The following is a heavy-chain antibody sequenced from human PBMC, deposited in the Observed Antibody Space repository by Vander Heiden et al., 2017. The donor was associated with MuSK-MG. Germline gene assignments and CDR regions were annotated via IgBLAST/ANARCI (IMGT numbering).Heavy chain of an antibody. CDR1: GFTFRDSW. J-gene: IGHJ3*01. CDR2: IKQDGSEK. CDR3: VRDGLRHASDV. Sequence: EVQLVESGGGLVQPGGSLRVSCVASGFTFRDSWTKWVRQAPGKGVGGVANIKQDGSEKNDVDSVKGRFTISGDNAKNSLYLQMNSLRAEDTAMYYCVRDGLRHASDVWGQGTMVTVSS. V-gene: IGHV3-7*01.